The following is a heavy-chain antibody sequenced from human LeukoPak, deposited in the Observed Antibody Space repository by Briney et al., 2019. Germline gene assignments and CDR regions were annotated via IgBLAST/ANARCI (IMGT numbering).Heavy chain of an antibody. CDR1: GGSISKYY. D-gene: IGHD1-26*01. CDR2: IYYSGGT. V-gene: IGHV4-59*01. J-gene: IGHJ2*01. Sequence: SETLSLTCTVSGGSISKYYGNWIRPPPGKGLEWIGNIYYSGGTNYNPSPKSRVTISVDTSKNQFSLKLSSLTAADTAVYYCARRGANSGSYSHFDLWGRGTLVTVSS. CDR3: ARRGANSGSYSHFDL.